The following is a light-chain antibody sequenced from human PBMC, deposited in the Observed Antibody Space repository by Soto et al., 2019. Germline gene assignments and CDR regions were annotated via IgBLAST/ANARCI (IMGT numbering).Light chain of an antibody. CDR1: SSDFGGYSY. CDR3: SLFTRDHLYG. CDR2: HVT. V-gene: IGLV2-14*03. J-gene: IGLJ1*01. Sequence: SVLPQPASVSGSPGQSITISCTGTSSDFGGYSYVSWYQQYPGKVPKLLIYHVTYRPSGVSNRFSGSKSGNTASLTISGLQAEEGADYFRSLFTRDHLYGVRTWTQVTVL.